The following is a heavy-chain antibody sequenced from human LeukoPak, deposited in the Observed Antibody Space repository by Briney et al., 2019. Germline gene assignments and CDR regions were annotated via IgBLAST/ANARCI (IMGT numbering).Heavy chain of an antibody. Sequence: PSDTLSLTCTVSGGSISSNTYYWGWIRQPPGKGLEWIGSILYTGNTYNNPSPKNRVTISGDTSKNQLFLKVTSVTAADTAVYYCLRHWPSGLSMGGYYGMDDWGQGTTVTVSS. CDR1: GGSISSNTYY. V-gene: IGHV4-39*01. CDR2: ILYTGNT. J-gene: IGHJ6*02. CDR3: LRHWPSGLSMGGYYGMDD. D-gene: IGHD6-19*01.